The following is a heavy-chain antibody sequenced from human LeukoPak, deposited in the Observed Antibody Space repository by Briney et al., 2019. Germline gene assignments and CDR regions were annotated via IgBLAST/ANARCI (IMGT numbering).Heavy chain of an antibody. D-gene: IGHD3-22*01. Sequence: GGSLRLSCAASGFTFDDYAMHWVRQAPGKGLEWVSGISWNSGSIGYADSVKGRFTISRDNAKNSLYLQMNSLRAEDTALYYCAKGQCYYDSSGYYYGYWGQGTLVTVSS. CDR1: GFTFDDYA. J-gene: IGHJ4*02. CDR2: ISWNSGSI. CDR3: AKGQCYYDSSGYYYGY. V-gene: IGHV3-9*01.